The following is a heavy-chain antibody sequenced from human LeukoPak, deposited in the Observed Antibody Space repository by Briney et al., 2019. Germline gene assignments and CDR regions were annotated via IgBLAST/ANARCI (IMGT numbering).Heavy chain of an antibody. J-gene: IGHJ5*02. Sequence: GEYLKISCKGSGYSLPNYWMGWMRHMPGKGLEWMENIFPGDSENRYSPSVQGQVTISADKSISSAYLQWSSLKASDTAMYYCARADYDNWFDPSGQGTLVTVSS. CDR2: IFPGDSEN. D-gene: IGHD4-17*01. CDR3: ARADYDNWFDP. V-gene: IGHV5-51*01. CDR1: GYSLPNYW.